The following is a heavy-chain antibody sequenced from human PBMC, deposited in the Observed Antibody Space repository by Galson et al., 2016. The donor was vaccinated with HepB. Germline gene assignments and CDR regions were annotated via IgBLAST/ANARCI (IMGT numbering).Heavy chain of an antibody. CDR3: AKGGDSSGYLDY. V-gene: IGHV3-23*01. Sequence: SLRLSCAASGFSFSTYTMNWVRQTSEKGLEWLSRISASGTDTHLADSVKGRFTTSRDNSKNTLYLQMNSLRAEDTAVYYCAKGGDSSGYLDYWGQGALVTVSS. J-gene: IGHJ4*02. D-gene: IGHD3-22*01. CDR2: ISASGTDT. CDR1: GFSFSTYT.